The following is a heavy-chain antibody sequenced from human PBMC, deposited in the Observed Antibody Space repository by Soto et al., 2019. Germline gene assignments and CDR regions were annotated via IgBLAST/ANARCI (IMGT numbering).Heavy chain of an antibody. V-gene: IGHV1-18*01. Sequence: ASVKVSCKASGYTVTIYGITWVRQAPGQGLEWMGWISAYNGNTNYAQKLQGRVTMTTDTSTSTAYMELRSLRSDDTAVYYCARCDSSGYYWDFYYYGMDVWGQGTTVTVSS. CDR2: ISAYNGNT. CDR1: GYTVTIYG. D-gene: IGHD3-22*01. CDR3: ARCDSSGYYWDFYYYGMDV. J-gene: IGHJ6*02.